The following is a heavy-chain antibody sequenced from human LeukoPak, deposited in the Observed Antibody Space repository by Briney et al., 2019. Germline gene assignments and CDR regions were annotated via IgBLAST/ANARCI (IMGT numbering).Heavy chain of an antibody. J-gene: IGHJ4*02. CDR1: GFTFSSYA. CDR3: ARDLATRQRTGLYDS. Sequence: AGGSLRLSCAASGFTFSSYAMHWVRQAPGKGLEWVAVISYDGSNKYYADSVKGRITISRDNSRNTLYLQMNSLRAEDTAVYYCARDLATRQRTGLYDSWGQGALVTVSS. CDR2: ISYDGSNK. V-gene: IGHV3-30*14. D-gene: IGHD3-16*02.